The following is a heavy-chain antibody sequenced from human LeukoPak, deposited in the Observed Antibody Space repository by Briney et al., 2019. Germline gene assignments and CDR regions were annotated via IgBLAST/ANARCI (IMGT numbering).Heavy chain of an antibody. CDR3: ARGGDILTGYCFDH. J-gene: IGHJ4*02. V-gene: IGHV4-59*01. CDR2: IFYSGNT. CDR1: GGSISSYY. Sequence: SETLSLTCTVSGGSISSYYWNWIRQPPGKGLEWIGYIFYSGNTEYNPSLRSRVTILLDTSNNHFSLKLSSVTAADTAVYYCARGGDILTGYCFDHWGQGTLVSVSS. D-gene: IGHD3-9*01.